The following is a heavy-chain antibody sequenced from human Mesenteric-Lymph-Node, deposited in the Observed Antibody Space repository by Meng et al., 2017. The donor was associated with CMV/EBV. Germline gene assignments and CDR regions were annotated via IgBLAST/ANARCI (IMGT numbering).Heavy chain of an antibody. V-gene: IGHV3-23*01. CDR2: ISSGGETT. J-gene: IGHJ4*02. CDR1: GFTFSTYA. CDR3: ARSTPSKTDQWA. Sequence: GGSLRLSCAASGFTFSTYAMNWVRQAPGKGLEWVSAISSGGETTYYADSVRGRFTISRDNAKSTLYLQMNSLRVEDTAVYYCARSTPSKTDQWAWGQGTLVTVSS. D-gene: IGHD1-26*01.